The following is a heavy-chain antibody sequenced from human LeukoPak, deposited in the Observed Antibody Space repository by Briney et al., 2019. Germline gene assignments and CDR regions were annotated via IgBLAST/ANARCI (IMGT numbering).Heavy chain of an antibody. CDR3: ARDTHYDILTGYSYFDY. Sequence: GSLRLSCAASGFTFSSHGMHWVRQAPGKGLEWVAFLRFDGSNEDYADSVKGRFNITRDNSKNTLYLQMSTLRTEDTAVYYCARDTHYDILTGYSYFDYWGQGTLVTVSS. CDR2: LRFDGSNE. D-gene: IGHD3-9*01. J-gene: IGHJ4*02. V-gene: IGHV3-30*02. CDR1: GFTFSSHG.